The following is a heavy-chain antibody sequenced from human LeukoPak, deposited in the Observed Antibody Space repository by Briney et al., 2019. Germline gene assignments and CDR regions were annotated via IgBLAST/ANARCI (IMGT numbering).Heavy chain of an antibody. CDR3: AIAMITMVRGVYFDY. CDR1: GFTFDDYA. CDR2: ISWNSVSI. Sequence: GRSLRLSCAASGFTFDDYAMHWVRQAPGKGLEWVSGISWNSVSIGYADSVKGRFTISRDNAKNSLYLQMNSLRAEDTALYYCAIAMITMVRGVYFDYWGQGTLVTVSS. V-gene: IGHV3-9*01. D-gene: IGHD3-10*01. J-gene: IGHJ4*02.